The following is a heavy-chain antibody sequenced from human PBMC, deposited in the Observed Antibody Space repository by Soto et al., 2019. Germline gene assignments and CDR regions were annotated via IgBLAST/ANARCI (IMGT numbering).Heavy chain of an antibody. Sequence: GGSLRLSCAASEFTFSSYAMSGVHQAPGKGLEWVSGIGASGAGTYYADSVKGRFIISGDNSKNPLHLQMNSLRAEDTAVYYCALRKTGSYFDYWGQGTLVTVSS. D-gene: IGHD1-26*01. J-gene: IGHJ4*02. CDR3: ALRKTGSYFDY. CDR2: IGASGAGT. V-gene: IGHV3-23*01. CDR1: EFTFSSYA.